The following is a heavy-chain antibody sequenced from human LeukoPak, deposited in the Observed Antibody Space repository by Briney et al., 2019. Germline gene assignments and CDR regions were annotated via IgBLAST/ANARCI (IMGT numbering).Heavy chain of an antibody. CDR3: ARGYYDFWSGYYRTDAFDI. J-gene: IGHJ3*02. CDR1: GGSISSYY. CDR2: IYYSGST. Sequence: SETLSLTCTVSGGSISSYYWSWIRQPPGKGPEWIGYIYYSGSTNYNPSRKSRVTIAVETSKNQFSLKLSSVTAAEPAVYYCARGYYDFWSGYYRTDAFDIWGQGPMVPVSS. V-gene: IGHV4-59*01. D-gene: IGHD3-3*01.